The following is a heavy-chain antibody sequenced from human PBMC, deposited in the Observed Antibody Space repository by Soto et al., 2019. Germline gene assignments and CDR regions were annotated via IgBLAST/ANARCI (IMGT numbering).Heavy chain of an antibody. CDR2: FDPEDGET. CDR1: GYTLTELS. CDR3: ATGLFYYDSSVLPRQH. Sequence: ASVKVSCKVSGYTLTELSMHWVRQAPGKGLEWMGGFDPEDGETIYAQKFQGRVTMTEDTSTDTAYMELSSLRSEDTAVYYCATGLFYYDSSVLPRQHWGQGTLVTVSS. J-gene: IGHJ1*01. V-gene: IGHV1-24*01. D-gene: IGHD3-22*01.